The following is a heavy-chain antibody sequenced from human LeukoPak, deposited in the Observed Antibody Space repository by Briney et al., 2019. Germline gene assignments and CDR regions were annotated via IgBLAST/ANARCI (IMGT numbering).Heavy chain of an antibody. V-gene: IGHV3-30-3*01. D-gene: IGHD6-13*01. CDR3: ATSPRYKQQLGYFDY. CDR1: GLTFSSYA. J-gene: IGHJ4*02. CDR2: ISYDETNK. Sequence: SGGSLRLSWAASGLTFSSYAMHWVRQAPGKGLEWVAVISYDETNKYYADSVKGRFTISRDNSKNTLYLQMNSLRAEDTAVYYCATSPRYKQQLGYFDYWGQGTLVTVSS.